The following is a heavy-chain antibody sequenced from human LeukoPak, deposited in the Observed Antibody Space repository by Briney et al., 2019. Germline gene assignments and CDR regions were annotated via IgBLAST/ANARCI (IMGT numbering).Heavy chain of an antibody. CDR1: GITLSNYG. D-gene: IGHD3-22*01. CDR2: ISGSGGST. Sequence: GGSLRLSCAVSGITLSNYGMSRVRQAPGKGLEWVAGISGSGGSTNYAESVKGRFTISRDNPKNTLSLQMNSLRAEDTAVYFCAKRGVVIRVILVGFHKEAYYFDSWGRGALVTVSS. V-gene: IGHV3-23*01. J-gene: IGHJ4*02. CDR3: AKRGVVIRVILVGFHKEAYYFDS.